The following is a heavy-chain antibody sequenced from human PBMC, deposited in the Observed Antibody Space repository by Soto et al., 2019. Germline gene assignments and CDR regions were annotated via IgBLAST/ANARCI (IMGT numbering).Heavy chain of an antibody. CDR2: VNPSGGST. D-gene: IGHD6-19*01. CDR3: ARTIAVAGPWAY. CDR1: GYTFTSYY. V-gene: IGHV1-46*01. J-gene: IGHJ4*02. Sequence: ASVKVSCKASGYTFTSYYMHWVRQAPGQGLEWMGIVNPSGGSTSYAQKFQGRVTMTRDTSTSTVYMELSSLRSEDTAVYYCARTIAVAGPWAYWGQGTLVTVSS.